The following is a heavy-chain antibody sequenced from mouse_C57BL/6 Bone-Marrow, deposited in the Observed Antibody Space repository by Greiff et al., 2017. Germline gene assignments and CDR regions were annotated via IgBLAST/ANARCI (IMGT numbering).Heavy chain of an antibody. V-gene: IGHV1-82*01. CDR1: GYAFSSSW. CDR2: IYPGDGDT. D-gene: IGHD2-2*01. J-gene: IGHJ2*01. Sequence: QVQLQQSGPELVKPGASVKISCKASGYAFSSSWMNWVKQRPGKGLEWIGRIYPGDGDTNYNGKFKGKATLTADKSSSTAYMQRSSLTSEDSAVYFCASSLRLRRLDYWGQGTTLTVSS. CDR3: ASSLRLRRLDY.